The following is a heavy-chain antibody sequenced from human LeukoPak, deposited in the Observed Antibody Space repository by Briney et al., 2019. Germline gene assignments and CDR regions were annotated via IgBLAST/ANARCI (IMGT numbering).Heavy chain of an antibody. D-gene: IGHD2-2*01. Sequence: PSETLSLTCTVSGDSISSGYFWGWIRQPPGKGLEWMGEVNHSGSTNYNPSLKSRVTISVDTSKNQFSLKLSSVTAADTAVYYCARFKPLGYCSSTSCYFFGYYFDYWGQGTLVTVSS. J-gene: IGHJ4*02. CDR3: ARFKPLGYCSSTSCYFFGYYFDY. V-gene: IGHV4-38-2*02. CDR2: VNHSGST. CDR1: GDSISSGYF.